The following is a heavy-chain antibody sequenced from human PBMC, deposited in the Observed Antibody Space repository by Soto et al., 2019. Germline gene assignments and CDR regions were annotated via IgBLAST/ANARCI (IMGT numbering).Heavy chain of an antibody. CDR1: GGSISSYY. Sequence: SETLSLTCTVSGGSISSYYWSWIRQPPGKELEWIGYIYYSGSTNYNPSLKSRVTISVDTSKNQFSLKLSSVTAADTAVYYCARAEGYYYDSSGQFDYWGQGTLVTVSS. V-gene: IGHV4-59*01. J-gene: IGHJ4*02. CDR3: ARAEGYYYDSSGQFDY. CDR2: IYYSGST. D-gene: IGHD3-22*01.